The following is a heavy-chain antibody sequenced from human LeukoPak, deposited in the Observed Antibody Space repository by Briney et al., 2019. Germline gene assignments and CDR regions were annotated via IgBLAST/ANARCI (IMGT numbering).Heavy chain of an antibody. CDR1: GFTFSSYG. V-gene: IGHV3-23*01. Sequence: PGGSLRLSCAASGFTFSSYGMSWVRQAPGKGLEWVSAISGSGGSTYYADSVKGRFTISRDNSKNTLYLQMNSLRAEDTAVYYCAESTYYDDSSGYDDAFGSWGQGTMVTVSS. J-gene: IGHJ3*02. D-gene: IGHD3-22*01. CDR2: ISGSGGST. CDR3: AESTYYDDSSGYDDAFGS.